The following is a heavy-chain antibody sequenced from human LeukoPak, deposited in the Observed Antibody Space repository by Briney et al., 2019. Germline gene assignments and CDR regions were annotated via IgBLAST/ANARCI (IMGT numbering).Heavy chain of an antibody. D-gene: IGHD1/OR15-1a*01. CDR1: GFTFSSYW. V-gene: IGHV3-7*01. Sequence: GGSLRLSCAASGFTFSSYWMTWVRQAPGKGLEWVASIKQDGSEKYCVDSVKGRFTISRDNAKNSLYLLMNSLRAEDTAVYYCARDAYNWNIDVFDIWGQGIMVTVSS. J-gene: IGHJ3*02. CDR2: IKQDGSEK. CDR3: ARDAYNWNIDVFDI.